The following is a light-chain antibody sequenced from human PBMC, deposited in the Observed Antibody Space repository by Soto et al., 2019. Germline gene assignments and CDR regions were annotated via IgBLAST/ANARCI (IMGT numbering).Light chain of an antibody. CDR3: QQYNSWIT. CDR2: KAP. J-gene: IGKJ5*01. V-gene: IGKV1-5*03. Sequence: DIQMTQSPSTLSASVGDRVTITCRASQSISSWLAWYQKKPGKAPKLLIYKAPSLESGVPSRFSGSGSGTELTLTISSLQPDDFATYYCQQYNSWITFGQGTRLEIK. CDR1: QSISSW.